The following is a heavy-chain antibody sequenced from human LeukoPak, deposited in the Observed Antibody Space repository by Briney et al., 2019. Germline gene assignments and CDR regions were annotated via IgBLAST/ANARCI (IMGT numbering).Heavy chain of an antibody. CDR1: ESTFTKFW. Sequence: GGSLRLSCAASESTFTKFWVHWVRQAPGKGLVWVSFINRDGTTTTYVDSVKGRFTVSRDNAKNTLYLQMNSLRAEDTAVYYCARGNYYGMDVWGQGTTVTVSS. CDR2: INRDGTTT. CDR3: ARGNYYGMDV. J-gene: IGHJ6*02. D-gene: IGHD2/OR15-2a*01. V-gene: IGHV3-74*03.